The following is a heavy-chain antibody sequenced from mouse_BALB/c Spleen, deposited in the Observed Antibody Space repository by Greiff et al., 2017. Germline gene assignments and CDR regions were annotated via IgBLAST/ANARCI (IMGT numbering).Heavy chain of an antibody. Sequence: DVMLVESGGGLVQPGGSLKLSCAASGFTFSSYGMSWVRQTPDKRLELVATINSNGGSTYYPDSVKGRFTISRDNAKNTLYLQMSSLKSEDTAMYYCARYGSSYWYFDVWGAGTTVTVAS. D-gene: IGHD1-1*01. J-gene: IGHJ1*01. CDR3: ARYGSSYWYFDV. CDR2: INSNGGST. V-gene: IGHV5-6-3*01. CDR1: GFTFSSYG.